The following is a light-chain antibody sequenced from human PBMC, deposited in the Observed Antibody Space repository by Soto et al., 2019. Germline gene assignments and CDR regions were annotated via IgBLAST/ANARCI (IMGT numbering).Light chain of an antibody. V-gene: IGKV3D-20*02. CDR1: QSVSSSH. Sequence: EIVLTQSPGTLSLSPGERATLSCGASQSVSSSHLAWYQQKAGLAPRLLIYDASNRATGIPARFSGSGSGTDFTLTISSLEPEDFAVYYCQQRSNWLITFGQGTRLEIK. J-gene: IGKJ5*01. CDR2: DAS. CDR3: QQRSNWLIT.